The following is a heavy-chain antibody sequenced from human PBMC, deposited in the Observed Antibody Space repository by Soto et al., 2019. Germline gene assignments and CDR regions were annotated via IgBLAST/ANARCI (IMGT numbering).Heavy chain of an antibody. Sequence: EVQLVESGGGLIQPGGSLRLSCAASGFTVSSNYMSWVRQAPGKGLEWVSVIYSDGSTYYADSVKGRFTISRDNSKNTLNLQMNSLRAEDTAVYYCARDIVPNDNYYYYGMDVWGQGTTVTVSS. CDR2: IYSDGST. J-gene: IGHJ6*02. CDR3: ARDIVPNDNYYYYGMDV. CDR1: GFTVSSNY. V-gene: IGHV3-53*01. D-gene: IGHD2-8*01.